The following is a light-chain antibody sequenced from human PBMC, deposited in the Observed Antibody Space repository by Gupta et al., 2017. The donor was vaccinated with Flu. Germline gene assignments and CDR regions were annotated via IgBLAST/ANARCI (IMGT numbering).Light chain of an antibody. V-gene: IGKV1-39*01. CDR2: AAS. CDR1: QTISSY. J-gene: IGKJ3*01. CDR3: QPTGT. Sequence: DIQMTQSPSSLSASIGDRVTITCRTSQTISSYLNWYQQKPGKAPKVLIYAASVLHSGVTARFRGSGSATDFTRTDSSVEPDDYGTHDVQPTGTFGHGTKVDI.